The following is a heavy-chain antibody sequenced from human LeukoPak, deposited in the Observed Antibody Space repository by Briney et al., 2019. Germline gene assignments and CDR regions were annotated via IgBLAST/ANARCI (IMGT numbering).Heavy chain of an antibody. D-gene: IGHD4-11*01. CDR2: IYHSGST. CDR1: GGSISSSNW. Sequence: SETLSLTCAVSGGSISSSNWWSWVRQPPGKGLEWIGEIYHSGSTNCNPSLKSRISISVDKSQNQVSLKLTSVTAADSAVYYCARTIPTHYSLSPYFDYWGQGTLVTVSS. V-gene: IGHV4-4*02. J-gene: IGHJ4*02. CDR3: ARTIPTHYSLSPYFDY.